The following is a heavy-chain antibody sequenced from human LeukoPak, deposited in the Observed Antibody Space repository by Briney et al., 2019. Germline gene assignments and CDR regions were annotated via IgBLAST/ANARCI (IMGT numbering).Heavy chain of an antibody. J-gene: IGHJ6*03. CDR3: ARAPGSAASIYYYYYMDV. D-gene: IGHD2-2*01. CDR1: GGSISSYY. Sequence: PSETLSLTCTVSGGSISSYYWSWIRQPPGKGLEWIGYIYYSGSTNYNPSLKSRVTISVDTSMNQFSLKLSSVTAADTAVYYCARAPGSAASIYYYYYMDVWGKGTTVTVSS. V-gene: IGHV4-59*01. CDR2: IYYSGST.